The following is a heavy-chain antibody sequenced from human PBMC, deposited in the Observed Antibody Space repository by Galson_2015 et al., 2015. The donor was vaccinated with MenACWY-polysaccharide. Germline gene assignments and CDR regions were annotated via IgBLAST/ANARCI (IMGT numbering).Heavy chain of an antibody. CDR2: LSGPGDAT. CDR3: AKDLHWYGMDV. V-gene: IGHV3-23*01. D-gene: IGHD3/OR15-3a*01. CDR1: GFTFSTFW. J-gene: IGHJ6*02. Sequence: SLRLSCAASGFTFSTFWMNWVRQVPGKGLVWVSALSGPGDATFYADSVRGRFTISRDNSQNTLYLHMSSLRVDDTAVYFCAKDLHWYGMDVWGHGTPVTVS.